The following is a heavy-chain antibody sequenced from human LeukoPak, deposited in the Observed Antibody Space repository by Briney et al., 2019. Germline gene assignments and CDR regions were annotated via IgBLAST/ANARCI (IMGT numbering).Heavy chain of an antibody. D-gene: IGHD3-16*01. CDR2: IIPIFGTA. V-gene: IGHV1-69*13. CDR1: GGTFISYA. J-gene: IGHJ6*03. Sequence: ASVKVSFKASGGTFISYAISWVRQAPGQGLEWMGGIIPIFGTANYAQKFQGRVTITADESTSTAYMELSSLRSEDTAVYYCSRGWDYYYYMDVWGKGTTVTISS. CDR3: SRGWDYYYYMDV.